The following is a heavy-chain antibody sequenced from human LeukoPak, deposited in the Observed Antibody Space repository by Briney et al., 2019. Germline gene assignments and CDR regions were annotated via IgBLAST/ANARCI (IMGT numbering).Heavy chain of an antibody. CDR1: GGSFSGYY. Sequence: PSETLSLTCAVYGGSFSGYYWSWIRQPPGKGLEWIGEINHSGSTNYNPSLKSRVTISVDTSKNQFSLKLSSVTAADTTVYYCARGYDMIVVVPYWYFDLWGRGTLVTVSS. CDR2: INHSGST. J-gene: IGHJ2*01. CDR3: ARGYDMIVVVPYWYFDL. D-gene: IGHD3-22*01. V-gene: IGHV4-34*01.